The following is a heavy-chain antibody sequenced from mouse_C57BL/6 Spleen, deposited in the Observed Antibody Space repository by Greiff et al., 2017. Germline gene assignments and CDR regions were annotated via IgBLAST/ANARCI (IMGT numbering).Heavy chain of an antibody. CDR3: ARESIYYDYDGVAY. J-gene: IGHJ3*01. CDR1: GYTFTSYW. Sequence: QVQLQQPGAELVRPGSSVKLSCKASGYTFTSYWMHWVKQRPIQGLEWIGNIDPSDSETHYNQKFKDKATLTVDKSSSTAYMQLSSLTSEDSAVYYCARESIYYDYDGVAYWGQGTLVTVSA. D-gene: IGHD2-4*01. CDR2: IDPSDSET. V-gene: IGHV1-52*01.